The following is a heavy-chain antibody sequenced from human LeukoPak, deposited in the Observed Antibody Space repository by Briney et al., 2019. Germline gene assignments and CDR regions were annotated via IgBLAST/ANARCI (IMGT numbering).Heavy chain of an antibody. J-gene: IGHJ4*02. CDR1: GGTFSSYA. CDR2: IIPIFGTA. D-gene: IGHD6-13*01. CDR3: ARDSAAASPGFDY. Sequence: SVKVSCKASGGTFSSYAISWVRQAPGQGLEWMGGIIPIFGTANYAQKFQGRVTITADESTSTAYMELSSLRSEDTAVYYCARDSAAASPGFDYWGQGTLVTVSS. V-gene: IGHV1-69*13.